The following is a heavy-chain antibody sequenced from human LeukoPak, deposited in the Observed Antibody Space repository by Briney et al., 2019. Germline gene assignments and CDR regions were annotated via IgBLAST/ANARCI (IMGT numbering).Heavy chain of an antibody. Sequence: TGGSLRLSCAASGFTFSSYWMSWIRQPPGKGLEWIGSIYYTGSTYYNPSLKSRVSISVDTSKNQFSLRLSSVTAADTAVYYCATLIYSSVWYFDYWGQGTLVTVSS. CDR3: ATLIYSSVWYFDY. CDR2: IYYTGST. CDR1: GFTFSSYW. J-gene: IGHJ4*02. V-gene: IGHV4-39*01. D-gene: IGHD6-19*01.